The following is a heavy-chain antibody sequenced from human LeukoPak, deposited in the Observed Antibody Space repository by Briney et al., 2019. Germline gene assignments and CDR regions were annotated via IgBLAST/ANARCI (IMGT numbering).Heavy chain of an antibody. CDR1: GFSFSHAW. V-gene: IGHV3-15*01. J-gene: IGHJ4*02. CDR3: TTSPQWLEN. D-gene: IGHD6-19*01. Sequence: GGSVRLSCAASGFSFSHAWMTWVRQAPGKGLEWIGRIQSETDGGTTDYAAPVKGRFTISRDDSKNMLYLQMNSLKNEDTAVYYCTTSPQWLENWGQGTLVTVSP. CDR2: IQSETDGGTT.